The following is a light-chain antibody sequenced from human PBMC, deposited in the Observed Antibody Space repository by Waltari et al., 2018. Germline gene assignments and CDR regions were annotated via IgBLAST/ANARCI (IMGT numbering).Light chain of an antibody. CDR1: QSVSSY. CDR2: DAS. Sequence: EIVLTQSPATLSLSPGERATLSCRASQSVSSYLAWYQKKPGQAPRLLINDASNRATGIPDRFSGSGSGTYFTLTISSLEPEDFAVYYCQQRSNWPLFTFGGGTKVEIK. J-gene: IGKJ4*01. V-gene: IGKV3-11*01. CDR3: QQRSNWPLFT.